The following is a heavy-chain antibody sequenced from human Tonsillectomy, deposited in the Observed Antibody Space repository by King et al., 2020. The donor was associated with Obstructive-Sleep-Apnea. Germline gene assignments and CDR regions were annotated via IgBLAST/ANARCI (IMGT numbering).Heavy chain of an antibody. CDR2: INGASNNI. V-gene: IGHV3-48*01. D-gene: IGHD2-8*02. CDR1: GFTFTSYS. Sequence: VQLVESGGDLVQPGGSLRRSCVASGFTFTSYSMNWVRQAPGKGLEWISYINGASNNIHYADSVKGRFTISRDKGKDSLHLQMNSLRAEDTAVYFCARDKYWAFDLWDQGTLVTVPS. CDR3: ARDKYWAFDL. J-gene: IGHJ4*02.